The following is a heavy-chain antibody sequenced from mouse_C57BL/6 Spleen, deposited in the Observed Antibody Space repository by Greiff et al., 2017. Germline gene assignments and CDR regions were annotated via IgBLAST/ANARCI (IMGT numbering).Heavy chain of an antibody. J-gene: IGHJ2*01. D-gene: IGHD4-1*01. V-gene: IGHV3-6*01. CDR1: GYSITSGYY. CDR3: ARGELGPFDY. CDR2: ISYDGSN. Sequence: EVQRVESGPGLVKPSQSLSLTCSVTGYSITSGYYWNWIRQFPGNKLEWMGYISYDGSNNYNPSLKNRTSITRDTSKNQYFLKLNSVTTEDTATYYCARGELGPFDYWGQGTTLTVSS.